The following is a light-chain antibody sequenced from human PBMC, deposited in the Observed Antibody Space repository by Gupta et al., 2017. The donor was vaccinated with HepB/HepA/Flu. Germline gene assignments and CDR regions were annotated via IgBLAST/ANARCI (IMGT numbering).Light chain of an antibody. CDR2: LGS. V-gene: IGKV2-28*01. CDR1: QSLLHSNGYNY. CDR3: TQSPQTPPCS. J-gene: IGKJ2*04. Sequence: DIVMTQSPRSLHVTAGEPTSISCRSSQSLLHSNGYNYLDWYMQKPGQSPQLLIYLGSNRDAGVPDRFSGSGSGTHFPLKSSIGDAEDVGVYYCTQSPQTPPCSFGQGTKLEIK.